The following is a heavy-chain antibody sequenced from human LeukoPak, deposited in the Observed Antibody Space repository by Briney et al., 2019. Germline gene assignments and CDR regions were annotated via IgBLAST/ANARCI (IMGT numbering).Heavy chain of an antibody. V-gene: IGHV3-48*01. J-gene: IGHJ4*02. Sequence: PGGSLRLSCAASGFTFSSYTMNWVRQAPGKGLEWVSYITSSSSTIYYVDSVKGRFTISRDNARNSLSLQMNSLRAEDTAVYYCAREDSYYDSSGYRMAFDYWGQGTLVTVSS. CDR3: AREDSYYDSSGYRMAFDY. CDR2: ITSSSSTI. D-gene: IGHD3-22*01. CDR1: GFTFSSYT.